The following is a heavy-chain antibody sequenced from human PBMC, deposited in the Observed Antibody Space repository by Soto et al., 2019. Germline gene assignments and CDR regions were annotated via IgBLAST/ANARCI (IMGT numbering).Heavy chain of an antibody. CDR2: TYYRSKWYN. J-gene: IGHJ3*02. Sequence: SQTLSLTCAISGDSVSSNSAAWNWIRQSPSRGLEWLGRTYYRSKWYNDYAVSVKSRITINLDTSKNQFSLQLNSVTPEDTAVYYCASRTFEYSSSRPSDAFDIWGQGTMVTVSS. V-gene: IGHV6-1*01. D-gene: IGHD6-6*01. CDR1: GDSVSSNSAA. CDR3: ASRTFEYSSSRPSDAFDI.